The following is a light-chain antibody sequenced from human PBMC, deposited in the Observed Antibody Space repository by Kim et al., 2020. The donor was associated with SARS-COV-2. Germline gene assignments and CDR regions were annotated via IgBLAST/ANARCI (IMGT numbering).Light chain of an antibody. CDR2: GKN. V-gene: IGLV3-19*01. Sequence: ALGQAVRSKGEGDRPRNNYGSWDQQKPGQAPVLVIYGKNNRASGIPDRFSGSSSGNTASLTITGAQAEDEADYYCKSRDSSGNHLVFGGGTQLTVL. CDR3: KSRDSSGNHLV. CDR1: RPRNNY. J-gene: IGLJ3*02.